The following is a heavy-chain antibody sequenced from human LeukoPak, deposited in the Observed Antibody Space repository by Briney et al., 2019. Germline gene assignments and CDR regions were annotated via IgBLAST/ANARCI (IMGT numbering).Heavy chain of an antibody. CDR2: INHSGST. Sequence: SETLSLTCAVYGGSFSGYYWSWIRQPPGKGLEWIGEINHSGSTNYNPSLKSRVTISVDTSKNQFSLKLSSVTAADTAVYYCARAPSYYYGSGSCPIDYWGQGTLVTVSS. CDR1: GGSFSGYY. CDR3: ARAPSYYYGSGSCPIDY. V-gene: IGHV4-34*01. J-gene: IGHJ4*02. D-gene: IGHD3-10*01.